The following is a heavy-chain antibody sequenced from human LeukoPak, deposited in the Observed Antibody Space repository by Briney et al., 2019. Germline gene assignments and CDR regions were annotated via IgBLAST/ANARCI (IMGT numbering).Heavy chain of an antibody. Sequence: GGSLRLSCAASGFTFSSYWMSWVRQAPGKGLEWVANIKQDGSEKYYVDSVKGRFTISRDNAKNSLYLQMNSLRAEDTAVYYCASVDSSGWHAVLHWGQGTLVTVSS. CDR3: ASVDSSGWHAVLH. CDR1: GFTFSSYW. D-gene: IGHD6-19*01. V-gene: IGHV3-7*01. CDR2: IKQDGSEK. J-gene: IGHJ4*02.